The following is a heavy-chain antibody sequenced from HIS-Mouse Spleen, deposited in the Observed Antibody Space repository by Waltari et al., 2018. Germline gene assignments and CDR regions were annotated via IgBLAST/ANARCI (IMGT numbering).Heavy chain of an antibody. CDR2: MNPTSGNT. Sequence: QVQLVQSGAEVKKPGASVKVSCKASGYTFTSYDINWVRQATGQGLEWMGWMNPTSGNTGYDQKFQGRVTMTRNTSISTAYMELSSLRSEDTAVYYCARNVWFGELPDYWGQGTLVTVSS. D-gene: IGHD3-10*01. J-gene: IGHJ4*02. CDR3: ARNVWFGELPDY. V-gene: IGHV1-8*01. CDR1: GYTFTSYD.